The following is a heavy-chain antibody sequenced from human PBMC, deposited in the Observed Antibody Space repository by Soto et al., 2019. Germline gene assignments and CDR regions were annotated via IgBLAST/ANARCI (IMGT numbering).Heavy chain of an antibody. J-gene: IGHJ6*02. Sequence: SQALSLTCTVSGGSISRYYWSWIRQPPGKGLEWIGYIYYSGSTNYNPSLKSRVTISVDTSKNQFSLKLSSVTAADTAVYYCARDLGEKQPGVSGYYYYYGMDVWGQGTTVTVS. CDR2: IYYSGST. V-gene: IGHV4-59*01. D-gene: IGHD2-21*01. CDR1: GGSISRYY. CDR3: ARDLGEKQPGVSGYYYYYGMDV.